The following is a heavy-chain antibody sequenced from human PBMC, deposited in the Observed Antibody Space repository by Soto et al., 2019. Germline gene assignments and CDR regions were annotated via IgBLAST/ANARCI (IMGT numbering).Heavy chain of an antibody. D-gene: IGHD6-19*01. Sequence: HVQLQESGPGLVKPSGTLSLTCAVSNGSISSSNWWNWVRQPPGMELEWIGEIYHTGSTNYNPSLKSPVTTSVHKSKHQFSLRRSSMTAADTAVYYCARAVAGLDFDYWGQGTLVTVSS. CDR3: ARAVAGLDFDY. CDR2: IYHTGST. CDR1: NGSISSSNW. V-gene: IGHV4-4*02. J-gene: IGHJ4*02.